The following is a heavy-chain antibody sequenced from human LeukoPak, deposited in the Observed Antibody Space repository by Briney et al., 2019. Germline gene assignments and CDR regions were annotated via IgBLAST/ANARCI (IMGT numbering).Heavy chain of an antibody. CDR2: TYSGGST. CDR1: GFTVSSNY. J-gene: IGHJ5*02. V-gene: IGHV3-66*02. D-gene: IGHD6-19*01. CDR3: ARAAVAVDWFEP. Sequence: GGSLRLSCAASGFTVSSNYMSWVRQAPGKGLEWVSVTYSGGSTYYADSVKGRFTISRDNSKNTLYLLMNSLRAEDTAVYYCARAAVAVDWFEPWGQGTLVTVSS.